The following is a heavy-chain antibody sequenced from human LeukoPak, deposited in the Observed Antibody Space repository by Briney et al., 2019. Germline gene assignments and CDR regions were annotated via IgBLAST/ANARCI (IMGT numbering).Heavy chain of an antibody. V-gene: IGHV4-30-4*02. CDR2: IYYSGST. Sequence: PSETLSLTCTVSGGSISSGDYYWSWIRQPPGKGLEWIGYIYYSGSTYYNPSLKSRVTISVDTSKNQFSLKLSSVTAADTAVYYCARSDRGWPYCSGGSCYWGYWGQGTLVTVSS. CDR1: GGSISSGDYY. D-gene: IGHD2-15*01. J-gene: IGHJ4*02. CDR3: ARSDRGWPYCSGGSCYWGY.